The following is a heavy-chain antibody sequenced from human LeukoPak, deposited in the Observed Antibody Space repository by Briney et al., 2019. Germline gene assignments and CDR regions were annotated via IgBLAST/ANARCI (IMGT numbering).Heavy chain of an antibody. J-gene: IGHJ5*02. CDR2: TNHSGST. CDR1: GGSFSGYY. CDR3: ARRVWFGELLPWFDP. Sequence: SETLSLTCAVYGGSFSGYYWSWIRQPPGKGLEWIGETNHSGSTNYNPSLKSRVTISVDTSKNQFSLKLSSVTAADTAVYYCARRVWFGELLPWFDPWGQGTLVTVSS. D-gene: IGHD3-10*01. V-gene: IGHV4-34*01.